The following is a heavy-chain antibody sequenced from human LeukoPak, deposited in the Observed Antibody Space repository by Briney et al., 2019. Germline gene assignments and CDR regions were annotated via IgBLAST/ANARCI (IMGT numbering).Heavy chain of an antibody. D-gene: IGHD2-2*01. V-gene: IGHV3-21*04. CDR1: GFTFSSYS. CDR3: AKVDRIVVVPAAIRSFAFDI. CDR2: ISSSSSYI. Sequence: GGSLRLSCAASGFTFSSYSMNWVRQAPGKGLEWVSSISSSSSYIYYADSVKGRFTISRDNAKNSLYLQMNSLRAEDTAVYYCAKVDRIVVVPAAIRSFAFDIWGQGTMVTVSS. J-gene: IGHJ3*02.